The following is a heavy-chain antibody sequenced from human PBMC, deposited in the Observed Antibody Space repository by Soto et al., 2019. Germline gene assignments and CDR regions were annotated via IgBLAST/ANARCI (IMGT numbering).Heavy chain of an antibody. Sequence: SETLSLTCTVSGGSISSYYWSWIRQPPGKGLEWIGYISYSGSTNYNPSLKSRVTISVDTSKNQFSLKLSSVTAADTAVYYCARLWCSSTSCYFWYFDYWGKGTLVTVTS. J-gene: IGHJ4*02. CDR2: ISYSGST. V-gene: IGHV4-59*08. CDR1: GGSISSYY. D-gene: IGHD2-2*01. CDR3: ARLWCSSTSCYFWYFDY.